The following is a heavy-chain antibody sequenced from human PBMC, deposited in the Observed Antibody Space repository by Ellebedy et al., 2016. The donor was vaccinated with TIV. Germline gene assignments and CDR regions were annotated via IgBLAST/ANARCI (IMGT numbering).Heavy chain of an antibody. D-gene: IGHD4-23*01. V-gene: IGHV1-2*02. CDR2: INPNSGGT. CDR3: ARGGDGGRLRWHLPRNWFDP. CDR1: GYTFTGYY. Sequence: ASVKVSCKASGYTFTGYYMHWVRQAPGQGLEWMAWINPNSGGTNYAQKFQGRVTMTRDTSTSTVYMELSSLRSEDTAVYYCARGGDGGRLRWHLPRNWFDPWGQGTLVTVSS. J-gene: IGHJ5*02.